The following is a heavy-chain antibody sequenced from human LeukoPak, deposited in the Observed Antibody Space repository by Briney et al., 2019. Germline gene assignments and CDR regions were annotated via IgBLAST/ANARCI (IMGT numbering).Heavy chain of an antibody. J-gene: IGHJ4*02. V-gene: IGHV3-30*18. Sequence: GGSLRLSCAASGFNFSLYGMHWVRQAPGKGLEWMAVISYDGSIKYYADSVKGRFTISRDNSKNTLYLQMNSLRAEDTAVYYCANYYGSSGLDYWGQGTLVTVSS. D-gene: IGHD3-22*01. CDR3: ANYYGSSGLDY. CDR2: ISYDGSIK. CDR1: GFNFSLYG.